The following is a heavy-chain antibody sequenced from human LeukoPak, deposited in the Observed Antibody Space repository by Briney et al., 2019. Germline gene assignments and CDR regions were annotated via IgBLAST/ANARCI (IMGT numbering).Heavy chain of an antibody. D-gene: IGHD3-16*01. V-gene: IGHV4-38-2*02. CDR2: IYYSGST. J-gene: IGHJ6*03. CDR3: ARGRGDRYYYYMDV. Sequence: SETLSLTCSVSGYSISRGYYWGWIRQPPGKGLEWIGSIYYSGSTYYNPSLKSRVTISVDRSKNQFSLKLSSVTAADTAVYYCARGRGDRYYYYMDVWGKGTTVTVSS. CDR1: GYSISRGYY.